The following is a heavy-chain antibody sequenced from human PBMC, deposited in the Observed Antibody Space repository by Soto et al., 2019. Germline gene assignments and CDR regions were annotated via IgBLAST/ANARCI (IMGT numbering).Heavy chain of an antibody. Sequence: GASVKVSCKASGYTFTSYAIHWVRQAPGQRLEWMGWINAGNGNTKYSQKFQGRITIIRDTSASTVYMELSSLKSEDTAVYYCARSDSGSLGYLYYWGQGTLVTVSS. V-gene: IGHV1-3*01. J-gene: IGHJ4*02. CDR2: INAGNGNT. CDR1: GYTFTSYA. CDR3: ARSDSGSLGYLYY. D-gene: IGHD1-26*01.